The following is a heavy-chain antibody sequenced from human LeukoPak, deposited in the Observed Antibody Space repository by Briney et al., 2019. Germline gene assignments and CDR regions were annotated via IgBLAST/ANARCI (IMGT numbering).Heavy chain of an antibody. D-gene: IGHD1-14*01. Sequence: ASETLSLTCAVYGGSFSGYYWSWIRQPPGKGLEWIGEINHSGSTNYNPSLKSRVTISVDTSKNKFSLKLSSVTAADTAVYYCARGTVSEPLLPPTFDYWGQGTLVTVSS. CDR2: INHSGST. J-gene: IGHJ4*02. CDR3: ARGTVSEPLLPPTFDY. V-gene: IGHV4-34*01. CDR1: GGSFSGYY.